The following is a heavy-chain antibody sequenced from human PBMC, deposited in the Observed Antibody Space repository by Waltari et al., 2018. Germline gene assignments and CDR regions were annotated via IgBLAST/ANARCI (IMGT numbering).Heavy chain of an antibody. CDR2: INHSGST. V-gene: IGHV4-34*01. D-gene: IGHD3-10*01. J-gene: IGHJ5*02. CDR3: ARGRFYYYGSGSYYNPEFDP. Sequence: QVQLQQWGAGLLKPSETLSLTCAVYGGSFSGHYWSWTRQPPGKGLEWIGEINHSGSTNYNPSLKSRVTISVDTSKNQFSLKLSSVTAADTAVYYCARGRFYYYGSGSYYNPEFDPWGQGTLVTVSS. CDR1: GGSFSGHY.